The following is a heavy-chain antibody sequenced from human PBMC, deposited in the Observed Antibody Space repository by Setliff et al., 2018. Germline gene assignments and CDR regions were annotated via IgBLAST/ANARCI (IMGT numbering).Heavy chain of an antibody. J-gene: IGHJ5*02. CDR1: GGSISGASIRSYY. CDR3: ARGRNIAARLLDA. CDR2: VYYSGKA. D-gene: IGHD6-6*01. V-gene: IGHV4-59*12. Sequence: SETLSLTCTVSGGSISGASIRSYYWSWIRQPPGKGLEFIGYVYYSGKAYYNPSLKSRVTMSVDTSKNQFSLKLSSVTAADRAVYYCARGRNIAARLLDAWGQGTLVTVSS.